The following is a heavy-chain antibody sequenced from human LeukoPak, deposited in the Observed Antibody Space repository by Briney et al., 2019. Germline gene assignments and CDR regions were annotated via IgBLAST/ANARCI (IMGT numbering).Heavy chain of an antibody. J-gene: IGHJ4*02. D-gene: IGHD1-14*01. CDR2: ISSTGST. V-gene: IGHV4-4*07. CDR1: GGSISSYY. Sequence: RPSETLSLTCTVSGGSISSYYWSWIRQPAGKGLEWIGRISSTGSTNYNPSLKSRVTMSVDTSKNQFSLKLSSVTAADTAVYYCARVSTGGRYDYWGQGTLVTVSS. CDR3: ARVSTGGRYDY.